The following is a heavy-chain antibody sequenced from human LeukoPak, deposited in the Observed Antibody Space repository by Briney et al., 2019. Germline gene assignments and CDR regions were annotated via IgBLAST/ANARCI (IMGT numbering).Heavy chain of an antibody. CDR1: SASITSSPYF. Sequence: ASETLSLTCTVSSASITSSPYFWGWIRQSPGKGLEWIGSISYSGTTYYNPSLKSRVTISVDTSKNQFSLKLSSVTAADTAVYYCARGKLTYYYDSSGYSHWFDPWGQGTLVTVSS. CDR3: ARGKLTYYYDSSGYSHWFDP. D-gene: IGHD3-22*01. V-gene: IGHV4-39*01. J-gene: IGHJ5*02. CDR2: ISYSGTT.